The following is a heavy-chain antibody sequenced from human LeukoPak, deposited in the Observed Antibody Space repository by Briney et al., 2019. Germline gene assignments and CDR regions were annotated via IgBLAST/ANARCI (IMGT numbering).Heavy chain of an antibody. CDR2: ISRSNTI. V-gene: IGHV3-48*01. CDR3: ARERVRYGSGSRGFDY. Sequence: GGSLRLSCVASGFTFSTYSMNWVRQAPGKGLEWVSYISRSNTIYYADSVKGRFTVSRDNAKDSLFLQMNSLRAEDTAVYYCARERVRYGSGSRGFDYWGQGPLVTVSS. CDR1: GFTFSTYS. D-gene: IGHD3-10*01. J-gene: IGHJ4*02.